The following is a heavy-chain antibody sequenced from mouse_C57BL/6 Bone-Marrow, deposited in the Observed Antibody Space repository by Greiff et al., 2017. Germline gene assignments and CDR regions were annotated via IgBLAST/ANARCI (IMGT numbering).Heavy chain of an antibody. D-gene: IGHD2-2*01. V-gene: IGHV1-59*01. CDR2: IDPSDSYT. Sequence: VQLQESGAELVRPGTSVKLSCKASGYTFTSYWMHWVKQRPGQGLEWIGVIDPSDSYTNYNQKFKGKATLTVDTSSSTAYMQLSSLTSEDSAVYYCARQGGYEGGYAMDYWGQGTSVTVSS. CDR1: GYTFTSYW. CDR3: ARQGGYEGGYAMDY. J-gene: IGHJ4*01.